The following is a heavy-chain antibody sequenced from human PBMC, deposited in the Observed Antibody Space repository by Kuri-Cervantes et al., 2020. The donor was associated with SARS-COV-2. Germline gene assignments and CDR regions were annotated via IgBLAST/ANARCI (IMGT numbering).Heavy chain of an antibody. CDR2: INPNSGGT. CDR3: ARDFWSGYTGKDAEYFQH. D-gene: IGHD3-3*01. V-gene: IGHV1-2*02. J-gene: IGHJ1*01. Sequence: GESLKISCAASGFTFSSYGMHWVRQAPGQGLEWMGWINPNSGGTNYAQKFQGRVTMARDTSISTAYMELSRLRSDDTAVYYCARDFWSGYTGKDAEYFQHWGQGTLVTVSS. CDR1: GFTFSSYG.